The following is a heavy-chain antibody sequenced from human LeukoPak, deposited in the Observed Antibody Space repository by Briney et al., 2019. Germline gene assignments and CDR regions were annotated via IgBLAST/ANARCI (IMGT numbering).Heavy chain of an antibody. CDR2: ISGSGDRT. J-gene: IGHJ4*02. D-gene: IGHD2-2*01. V-gene: IGHV3-23*01. Sequence: GGTLRLSCGASGFTFSSYGMSWVRQAPGKGLEWVSTISGSGDRTYYADSVKGRFTISRDNSKNTLYLQMNSLRAEDTAVYYCAKGVVVAPDVTPFDYWGQGTLVTVSS. CDR1: GFTFSSYG. CDR3: AKGVVVAPDVTPFDY.